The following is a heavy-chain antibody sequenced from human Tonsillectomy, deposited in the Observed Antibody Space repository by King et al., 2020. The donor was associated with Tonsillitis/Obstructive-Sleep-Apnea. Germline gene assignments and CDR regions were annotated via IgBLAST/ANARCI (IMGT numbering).Heavy chain of an antibody. D-gene: IGHD5-18*01. Sequence: VQLVESGGVVVQPGGSLRLSCAASGFTYDDYTMHWVRQAPGKGLEWVSLISWDGDSTYYADSVKGRFTISRDNSKKSLYLQMNSLRNEDTALYYCAKARTETAMVDYYMDIWGKGTTGTVSS. J-gene: IGHJ6*03. CDR1: GFTYDDYT. CDR3: AKARTETAMVDYYMDI. CDR2: ISWDGDST. V-gene: IGHV3-43*01.